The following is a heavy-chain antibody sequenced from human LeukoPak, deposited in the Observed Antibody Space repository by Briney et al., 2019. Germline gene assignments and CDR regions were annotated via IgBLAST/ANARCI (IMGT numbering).Heavy chain of an antibody. CDR3: ARGVVGCSTVVTQGAFGI. CDR2: IIPILGIA. Sequence: SMKVASRADRRTSSSYATSWERPAPGQVLEWMGRIIPILGIANYAQKFQGRVTITADTSTRPAYMGASRLRSEDTGVNYCARGVVGCSTVVTQGAFGIWGQGKMVTVSS. V-gene: IGHV1-69*04. D-gene: IGHD4-23*01. CDR1: RRTSSSYA. J-gene: IGHJ3*02.